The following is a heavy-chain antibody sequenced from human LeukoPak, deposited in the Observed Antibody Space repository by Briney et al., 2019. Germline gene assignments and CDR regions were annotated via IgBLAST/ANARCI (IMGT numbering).Heavy chain of an antibody. CDR1: GFTFSSYA. J-gene: IGHJ6*02. Sequence: PGGSLRLSCAASGFTFSSYAMSWVRQAPGKGLEWVAVISYDGSNKYYADSVKGRFTISRDNSKNTLYLQMNSLRAEDTAVYYCAKDFVYGENYGMDVWGQGTTVTVSS. V-gene: IGHV3-30*18. CDR3: AKDFVYGENYGMDV. D-gene: IGHD4-17*01. CDR2: ISYDGSNK.